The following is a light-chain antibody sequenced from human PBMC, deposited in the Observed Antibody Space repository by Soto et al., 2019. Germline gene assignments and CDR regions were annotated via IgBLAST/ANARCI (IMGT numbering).Light chain of an antibody. Sequence: DIQMTQSPATLTASVAYRFNITCRASQNIYTWLAWYQQKPGKAPKLLIYEASSLETGVPSRFSGSGSGTEFTLTISSLQPDDFATYYCQQYNTFWTFGQGTKVDIK. CDR1: QNIYTW. V-gene: IGKV1-5*03. CDR2: EAS. CDR3: QQYNTFWT. J-gene: IGKJ1*01.